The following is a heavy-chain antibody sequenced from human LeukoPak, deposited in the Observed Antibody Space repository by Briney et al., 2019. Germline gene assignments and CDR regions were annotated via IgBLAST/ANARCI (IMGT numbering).Heavy chain of an antibody. Sequence: SETLSLTCTVSGYSISSGYYWGWIRQPPGKGLEWIGSIYHSGSTYCNSSLKSRVTISVDTSKNQFSLKLSSVTAADTAVYYCARDDYGDKNYFDYWGQGTLVTVSS. J-gene: IGHJ4*02. CDR2: IYHSGST. CDR3: ARDDYGDKNYFDY. D-gene: IGHD4-17*01. CDR1: GYSISSGYY. V-gene: IGHV4-38-2*02.